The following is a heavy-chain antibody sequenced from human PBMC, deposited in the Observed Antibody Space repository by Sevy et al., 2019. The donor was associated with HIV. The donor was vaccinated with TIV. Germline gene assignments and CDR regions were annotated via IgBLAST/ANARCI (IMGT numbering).Heavy chain of an antibody. CDR2: ISYDGSNK. CDR3: TLSEGYCSSTSCRFHFDY. CDR1: GFTFSSYA. D-gene: IGHD2-2*01. V-gene: IGHV3-30-3*01. J-gene: IGHJ4*02. Sequence: GGSLRLSCAASGFTFSSYAMHWVRQAPGKGLEWVAVISYDGSNKYYANSVKGRFTISRDSSKNTLYLQMNSLRAEDTAVYYCTLSEGYCSSTSCRFHFDYWGQGTLVTVSS.